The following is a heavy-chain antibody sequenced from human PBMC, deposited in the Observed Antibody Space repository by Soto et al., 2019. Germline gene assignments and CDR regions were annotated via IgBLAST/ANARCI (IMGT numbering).Heavy chain of an antibody. CDR2: INHSGRT. V-gene: IGHV4-34*01. Sequence: QVQLQQWGAGLLKPSETLSLTCAVYGGSFSGYYWSWIRQPPGKGLEWIGEINHSGRTNYNPSLKSRVTISVDTSKNQYSLKLSSVTAADTAVYYSARDGYCSRTSCCLAYWGQGTLVTVSS. CDR3: ARDGYCSRTSCCLAY. CDR1: GGSFSGYY. J-gene: IGHJ4*02. D-gene: IGHD2-2*03.